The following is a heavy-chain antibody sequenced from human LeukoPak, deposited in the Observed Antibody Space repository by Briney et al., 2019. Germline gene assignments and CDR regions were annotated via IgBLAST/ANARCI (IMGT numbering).Heavy chain of an antibody. CDR2: IYTSGST. V-gene: IGHV4-61*02. D-gene: IGHD1-26*01. CDR1: GGSISSGSYY. CDR3: ARDVIVGATIDYFDY. J-gene: IGHJ4*02. Sequence: SETLSLTCTVSGGSISSGSYYWSWIRQPAGKGLEWIGRIYTSGSTNYNPSLKSRVTISVDTSKNQFSLKLSSVTAADTAVYYCARDVIVGATIDYFDYWGQGTLVTVSS.